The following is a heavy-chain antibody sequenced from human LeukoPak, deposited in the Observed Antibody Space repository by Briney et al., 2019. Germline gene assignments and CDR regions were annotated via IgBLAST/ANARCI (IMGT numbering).Heavy chain of an antibody. CDR2: IYHSGST. Sequence: SETLSLTCAVSGGSISSGGYSWSWIRQLPGKGLEWIGYIYHSGSTYYNPSLKSRVTISVDRSKNQFSLKLSSVTAADTAVYYCARDGNYGDYFDYWGQGTLVTVSS. CDR1: GGSISSGGYS. D-gene: IGHD4-17*01. CDR3: ARDGNYGDYFDY. J-gene: IGHJ4*02. V-gene: IGHV4-30-2*01.